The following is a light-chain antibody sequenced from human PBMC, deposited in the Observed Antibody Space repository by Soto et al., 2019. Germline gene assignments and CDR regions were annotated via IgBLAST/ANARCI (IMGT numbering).Light chain of an antibody. CDR2: GAS. V-gene: IGKV3-20*01. J-gene: IGKJ5*01. Sequence: IVLTQSPGPLSLSPGDRATLSCRATQSVSSNYLAWYQQKAGQAPRLLIYGASSRATGIPDRFSGSVSGTDFTLTISRLEPEDFAVYYCQQYGSSPLTFGQGTRLEI. CDR3: QQYGSSPLT. CDR1: QSVSSNY.